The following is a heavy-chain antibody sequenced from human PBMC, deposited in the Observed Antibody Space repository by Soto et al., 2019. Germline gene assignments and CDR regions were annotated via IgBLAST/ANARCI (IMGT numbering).Heavy chain of an antibody. CDR1: GVSLNPYY. J-gene: IGHJ4*02. Sequence: QVQLRESGPGLLKPSETLFLTCTVSGVSLNPYYWSWIRQPAGRGLEWIGRVYSTGRNNYNPSLKRRVTMSADTSKNQLSLKLTSVTAADTAVYYCARDDLYQWSFDYWGQGILVTVSS. D-gene: IGHD2-8*01. CDR3: ARDDLYQWSFDY. V-gene: IGHV4-4*07. CDR2: VYSTGRN.